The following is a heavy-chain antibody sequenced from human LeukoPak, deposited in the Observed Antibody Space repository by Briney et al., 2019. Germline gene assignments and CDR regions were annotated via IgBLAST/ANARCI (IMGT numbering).Heavy chain of an antibody. CDR3: ARASSSGWYFGGYMDV. CDR2: IGTAGDT. CDR1: GFTFSSYD. D-gene: IGHD6-19*01. V-gene: IGHV3-13*01. Sequence: GGSLRLSCAASGFTFSSYDMHWVRQATGKGLEWVSAIGTAGDTYYPGSVKGRFTISRENAKNSLYLQMNSLGAGDTAVYYCARASSSGWYFGGYMDVWGKGTTVTISS. J-gene: IGHJ6*03.